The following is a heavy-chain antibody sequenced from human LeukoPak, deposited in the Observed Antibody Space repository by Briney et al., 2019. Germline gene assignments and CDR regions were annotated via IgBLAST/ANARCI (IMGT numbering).Heavy chain of an antibody. CDR1: GFTFSNYC. V-gene: IGHV3-7*05. D-gene: IGHD1-26*01. Sequence: GGSLRLSCAASGFTFSNYCMSWVRQAPEKGLEWVANIKEGGSVKYYVDTVKGRFHNSRDNAKNSLYLHMSSLRVEARAVYYGARGSGWLDPWGQGTLVTVFS. CDR2: IKEGGSVK. J-gene: IGHJ5*02. CDR3: ARGSGWLDP.